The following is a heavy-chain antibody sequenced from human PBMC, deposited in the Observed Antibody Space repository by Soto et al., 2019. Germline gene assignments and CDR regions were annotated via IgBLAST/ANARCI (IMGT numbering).Heavy chain of an antibody. D-gene: IGHD3-22*01. J-gene: IGHJ6*02. CDR1: GGTFSSYA. CDR3: ARLPALYYYDSSGYPPIYGMDV. Sequence: QVQLVQSGAEVKKPGSSVKVSCTASGGTFSSYAISWVRQAPGQGLEWMGGIIPIFGTANYAQKFQGRVTITADKSTSTAYMELSSLRSEDTAVYYCARLPALYYYDSSGYPPIYGMDVWGQGTTVTVSS. V-gene: IGHV1-69*06. CDR2: IIPIFGTA.